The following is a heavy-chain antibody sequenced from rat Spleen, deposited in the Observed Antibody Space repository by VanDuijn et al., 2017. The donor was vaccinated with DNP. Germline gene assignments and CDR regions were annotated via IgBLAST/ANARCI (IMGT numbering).Heavy chain of an antibody. V-gene: IGHV5-58*01. Sequence: EVQLVETGGGLVQPGRSLKLSCVASGFTFNDFWMYWIRQPPGRGLDGVASINRDGGGNYYSDSVKGRFTISRDNAENTVYLQMNSLQTEDTATYYCARAATGSYFDYWGQGVMVTVSS. D-gene: IGHD5-1*01. CDR2: INRDGGGN. CDR1: GFTFNDFW. J-gene: IGHJ2*01. CDR3: ARAATGSYFDY.